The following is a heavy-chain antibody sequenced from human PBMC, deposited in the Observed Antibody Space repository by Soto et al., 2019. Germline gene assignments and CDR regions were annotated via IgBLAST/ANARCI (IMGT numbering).Heavy chain of an antibody. J-gene: IGHJ4*02. Sequence: PSETLSLTCAVYGGSFSGYYWSWIRQPPGKGLGWIGEINHSGSTNYNPSLKSRVTISVDTSKNQFSLKLSSVTAADTAVYYCARWITIVWGVINYFDYWGQGTLVTVSS. V-gene: IGHV4-34*01. D-gene: IGHD3-10*01. CDR2: INHSGST. CDR1: GGSFSGYY. CDR3: ARWITIVWGVINYFDY.